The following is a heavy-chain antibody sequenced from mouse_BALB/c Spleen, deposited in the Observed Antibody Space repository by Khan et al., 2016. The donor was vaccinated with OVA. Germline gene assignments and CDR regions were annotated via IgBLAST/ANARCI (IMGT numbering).Heavy chain of an antibody. CDR1: GYTFTSYW. D-gene: IGHD2-1*01. J-gene: IGHJ3*01. Sequence: QVQLQQPGAELVRPGASVKLSCKASGYTFTSYWINWVMQRPGQGLEWIGNIYPSDSYTNYNQKFKDKATLTVDKSSSTAYMQLSSPTSEDSAVYYCTIYGNLAWFAYWGQGTLVTVSA. V-gene: IGHV1-69*02. CDR3: TIYGNLAWFAY. CDR2: IYPSDSYT.